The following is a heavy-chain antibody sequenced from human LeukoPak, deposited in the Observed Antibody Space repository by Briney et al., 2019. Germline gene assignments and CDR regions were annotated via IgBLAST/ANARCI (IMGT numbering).Heavy chain of an antibody. D-gene: IGHD2-15*01. J-gene: IGHJ4*02. V-gene: IGHV3-23*01. Sequence: GGSLILSCAASGFTFSSYAMSWVRQAPGKGLEWVSGISGSGDSTYYADSVKGRFTISRDNSKNTLYLQMNSLRAEDTAVYYCAKDLLSGGNCYSIFHYWGQGTLVTVSS. CDR3: AKDLLSGGNCYSIFHY. CDR1: GFTFSSYA. CDR2: ISGSGDST.